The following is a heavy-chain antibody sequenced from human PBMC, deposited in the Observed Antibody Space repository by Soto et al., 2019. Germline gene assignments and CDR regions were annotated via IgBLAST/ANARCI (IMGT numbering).Heavy chain of an antibody. D-gene: IGHD1-26*01. CDR1: GYTFTSYA. Sequence: ASVKVSCKASGYTFTSYAMHWVRQAPGQRLEWMGWINAGNGNTKYSQKFQGRVTITRDTSASTAYMALSSLRCEDTAVYYFARVLVGLTYHAFGIWGHGTRVTAS. V-gene: IGHV1-3*01. J-gene: IGHJ3*02. CDR2: INAGNGNT. CDR3: ARVLVGLTYHAFGI.